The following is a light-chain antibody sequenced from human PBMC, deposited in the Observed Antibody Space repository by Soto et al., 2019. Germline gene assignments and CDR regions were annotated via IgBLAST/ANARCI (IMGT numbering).Light chain of an antibody. V-gene: IGKV3D-20*02. J-gene: IGKJ5*01. CDR3: QQRSNWPPA. Sequence: EVVFTLSPGTLSFPPRERATLSCQASQSVSSSYLAWYQQKPGQAPRLLIYDASNRATGIPARFSGSGSGTDFTLTISSLEPEDFAVYYCQQRSNWPPAFGQGTRLENK. CDR2: DAS. CDR1: QSVSSSY.